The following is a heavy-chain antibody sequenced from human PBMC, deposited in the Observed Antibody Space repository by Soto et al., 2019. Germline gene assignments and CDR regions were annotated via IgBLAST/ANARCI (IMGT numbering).Heavy chain of an antibody. CDR2: IYYTGTT. J-gene: IGHJ6*02. V-gene: IGHV4-59*08. Sequence: SETLSLTCNVSGGSISSYYWSWIRQPPGKGLEWIGYIYYTGTTTYNPSIKSRVTISVDSSKNQFSLNLTSVSAADTAVYYCAIGVRYGDYGGYYYYGMDVWGQGTTVT. CDR3: AIGVRYGDYGGYYYYGMDV. D-gene: IGHD4-17*01. CDR1: GGSISSYY.